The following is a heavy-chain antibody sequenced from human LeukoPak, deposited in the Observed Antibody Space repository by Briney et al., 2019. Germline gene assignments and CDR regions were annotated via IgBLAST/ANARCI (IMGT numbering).Heavy chain of an antibody. CDR1: GVSISSDNW. CDR2: THRSGDT. Sequence: PSGTLSLTCAVCGVSISSDNWWTRVRQPPGKGLEWIGETHRSGDTKYNPSLRGRATISMDNSKNHLSLNLFSVTAADTAMYYCATRDQSRTYMAPPDYWGQGTLVTVSS. D-gene: IGHD5-24*01. CDR3: ATRDQSRTYMAPPDY. V-gene: IGHV4-4*02. J-gene: IGHJ4*02.